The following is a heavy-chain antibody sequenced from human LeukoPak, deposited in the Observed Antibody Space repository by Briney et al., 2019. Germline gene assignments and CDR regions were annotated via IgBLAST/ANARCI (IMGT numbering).Heavy chain of an antibody. V-gene: IGHV3-73*01. D-gene: IGHD4/OR15-4a*01. CDR1: GFIFSSYA. CDR3: SAANSDYFGMDV. Sequence: GGSLRLSRAASGFIFSSYAMSWVRQAPGKGLEWVGRIRSKVNSYATVYAASVKGRFTFSRDDSKNTAYLQMSSLNTEDTAVYYCSAANSDYFGMDVWGQGTTVTVSS. J-gene: IGHJ6*02. CDR2: IRSKVNSYAT.